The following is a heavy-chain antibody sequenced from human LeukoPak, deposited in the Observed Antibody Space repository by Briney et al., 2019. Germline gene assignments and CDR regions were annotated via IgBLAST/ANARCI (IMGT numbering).Heavy chain of an antibody. CDR1: GGSISSGDYY. V-gene: IGHV4-30-4*01. CDR3: ARDRNFPDDYGDYGFDY. Sequence: SQTLSLTCTVPGGSISSGDYYWSWIRQPPGKGLEWIGYIYYSGSTYYNPSLKSRVTISVDTSKNQFSLKLSSVTAADTAVYYCARDRNFPDDYGDYGFDYWGQGTLVTVSS. CDR2: IYYSGST. J-gene: IGHJ4*02. D-gene: IGHD4-17*01.